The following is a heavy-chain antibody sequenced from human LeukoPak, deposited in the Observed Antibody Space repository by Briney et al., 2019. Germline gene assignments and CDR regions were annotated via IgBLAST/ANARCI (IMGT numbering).Heavy chain of an antibody. CDR3: ARDQYSYAHAAH. CDR2: IYGGGTT. Sequence: GGSLRLSCAASGFTVSSNCMSWVRQAPGKGLEWVSVIYGGGTTYYADSVKGRFTISRDNSKNTLHLQMNSLRAEDTAVYYCARDQYSYAHAAHWGQGTLVTVSS. V-gene: IGHV3-66*01. J-gene: IGHJ4*02. CDR1: GFTVSSNC. D-gene: IGHD5-18*01.